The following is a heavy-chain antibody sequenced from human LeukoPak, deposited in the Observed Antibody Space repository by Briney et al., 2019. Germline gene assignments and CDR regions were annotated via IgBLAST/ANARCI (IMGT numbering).Heavy chain of an antibody. V-gene: IGHV4-39*01. D-gene: IGHD4-11*01. CDR2: IYYSGST. Sequence: SETLSLTCTVSGGSISSSSYYWGWIRQPPGKGLEWIGSIYYSGSTYCNPSLKSRVTISVDTSKNQFSLKLSSVTAADTAVYYCARLTVTLFDYWGQGTLVTVSS. CDR3: ARLTVTLFDY. J-gene: IGHJ4*02. CDR1: GGSISSSSYY.